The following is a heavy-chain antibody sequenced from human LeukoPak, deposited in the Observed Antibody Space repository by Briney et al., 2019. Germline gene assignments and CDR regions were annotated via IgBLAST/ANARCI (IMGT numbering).Heavy chain of an antibody. CDR1: GGTFSSYA. D-gene: IGHD5-12*01. CDR3: ARAPGYSGYDYVGYFDY. V-gene: IGHV1-69*13. Sequence: GASVKVSCKASGGTFSSYAISWVRQAPGQGLEWMGGIIPIFGTANYAQKFQGRVTITADESTGTAYMELSSLRSEDTAVYYCARAPGYSGYDYVGYFDYWGQGTLVTVSS. J-gene: IGHJ4*02. CDR2: IIPIFGTA.